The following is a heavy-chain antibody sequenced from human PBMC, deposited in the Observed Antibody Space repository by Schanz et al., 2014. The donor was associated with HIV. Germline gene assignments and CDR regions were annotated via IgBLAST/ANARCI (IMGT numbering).Heavy chain of an antibody. CDR1: GFSFDTFG. D-gene: IGHD6-13*01. V-gene: IGHV3-23*04. CDR2: ISGSGVST. J-gene: IGHJ5*02. Sequence: VQLVESGGGVVQPGRSLRLSCAGSGFSFDTFGIHWVRQAPGKGLEWVSSISGSGVSTFYAGSVKGRFAISRDKSKNTLYLQMNSLRPEDTAVYYCAKDKSRHTYSSSSRFDPWGQGTLVTVSS. CDR3: AKDKSRHTYSSSSRFDP.